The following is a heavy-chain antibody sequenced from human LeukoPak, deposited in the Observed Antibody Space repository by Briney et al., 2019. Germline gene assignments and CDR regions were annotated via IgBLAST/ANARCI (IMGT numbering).Heavy chain of an antibody. V-gene: IGHV4-4*07. Sequence: SETLSLTCTVSGGSISAYYWSWIWQPAGEGLEWIGHIYPSGNSNYNPSLKSRVTMSVDTSKNQFSLNLSSVTAADTAVYYCARAGRYSSGPTLWGQGTLVTVSS. CDR1: GGSISAYY. CDR3: ARAGRYSSGPTL. CDR2: IYPSGNS. J-gene: IGHJ4*02. D-gene: IGHD6-19*01.